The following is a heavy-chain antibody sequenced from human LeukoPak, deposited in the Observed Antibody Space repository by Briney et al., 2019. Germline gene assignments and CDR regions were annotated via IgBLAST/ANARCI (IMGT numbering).Heavy chain of an antibody. J-gene: IGHJ4*02. V-gene: IGHV4-59*08. CDR2: IYYSGST. Sequence: TSETLSLTCTVSGGSISRYYWSWIRQPPGKGLEWIGYIYYSGSTNYNPSLKSRVTISVDTSKNQFSLKLSSVTAADTAVYYCARQTRAVAGNYFDYWGQGTLVTVSS. CDR1: GGSISRYY. CDR3: ARQTRAVAGNYFDY. D-gene: IGHD6-19*01.